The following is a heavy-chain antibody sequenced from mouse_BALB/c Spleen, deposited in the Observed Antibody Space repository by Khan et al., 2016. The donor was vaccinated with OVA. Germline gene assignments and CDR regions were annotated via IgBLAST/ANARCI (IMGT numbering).Heavy chain of an antibody. CDR2: ISSSGST. Sequence: VQLQQSGPGLVKPSQSLSLTCTVTGYSITSDYAWNWIRQFPGNKLEWMGYISSSGSTNYNPALKSRISITRDTSKNQFFLQLNSVTTEDTATYYCARDGSRYNYAVDYGGQGTSVTVSS. D-gene: IGHD2-3*01. V-gene: IGHV3-2*02. CDR3: ARDGSRYNYAVDY. CDR1: GYSITSDYA. J-gene: IGHJ4*01.